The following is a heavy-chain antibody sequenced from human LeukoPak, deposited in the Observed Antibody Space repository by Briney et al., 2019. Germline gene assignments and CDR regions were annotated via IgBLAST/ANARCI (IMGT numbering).Heavy chain of an antibody. Sequence: GRSLRLSCAASGFTFDDYAMHWVRQAPGKGLEWVSGISWNSGSIGYADSVKGRFTISRDNAKNSLYLQMNNLRVEDMALYYCAARRGAAAGTDYFDYWGQGTLVTVSS. CDR2: ISWNSGSI. V-gene: IGHV3-9*03. D-gene: IGHD6-13*01. CDR3: AARRGAAAGTDYFDY. J-gene: IGHJ4*02. CDR1: GFTFDDYA.